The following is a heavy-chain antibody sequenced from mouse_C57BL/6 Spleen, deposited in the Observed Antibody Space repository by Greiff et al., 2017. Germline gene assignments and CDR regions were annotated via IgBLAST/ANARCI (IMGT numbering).Heavy chain of an antibody. CDR2: IGPGSGST. CDR1: GYTFTDYY. V-gene: IGHV1-77*01. CDR3: ARSYDYDESYYAMDY. D-gene: IGHD2-4*01. J-gene: IGHJ4*01. Sequence: VQLQQSGAELVKPGASVKISCKASGYTFTDYYINWVKQRPGQGLEWIGKIGPGSGSTYYNEKFKGKATLTADKSSSTAYMQLSSLTSEDSAVYLCARSYDYDESYYAMDYWGQGTSVTVSS.